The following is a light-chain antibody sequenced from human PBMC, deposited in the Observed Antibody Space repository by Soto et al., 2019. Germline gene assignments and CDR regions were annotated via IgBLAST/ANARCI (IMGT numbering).Light chain of an antibody. CDR2: RNN. CDR1: TSNIGSNY. V-gene: IGLV1-47*01. CDR3: ATWDDSLNGFYV. Sequence: QSVRTQPPSASVTPGQGVTISCSGSTSNIGSNYVYWYQQLPGTAPKLLIYRNNQRPSGVPDRFSGSKSGTSASLAISGLRSDDEADYSCATWDDSLNGFYVFGTGTKVT. J-gene: IGLJ1*01.